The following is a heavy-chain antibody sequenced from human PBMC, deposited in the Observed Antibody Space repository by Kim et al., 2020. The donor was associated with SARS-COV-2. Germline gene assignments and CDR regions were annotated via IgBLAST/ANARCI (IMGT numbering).Heavy chain of an antibody. CDR2: ISGGAVNK. J-gene: IGHJ6*02. V-gene: IGHV3-23*01. Sequence: GGSLRLSCVASGFTFDTYAMSWVRQAPGKGLEGVSVISGGAVNKFYADSVRGRFTISRDNSNNMLYLQMNSLRDEDTALYYCAKMVIMDGYNYFYYYAMDVWGQGTTVTVSS. CDR1: GFTFDTYA. CDR3: AKMVIMDGYNYFYYYAMDV. D-gene: IGHD2-21*01.